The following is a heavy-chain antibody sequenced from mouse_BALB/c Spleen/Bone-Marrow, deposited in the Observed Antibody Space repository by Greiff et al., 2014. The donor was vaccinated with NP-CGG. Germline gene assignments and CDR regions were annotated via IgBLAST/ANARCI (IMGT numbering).Heavy chain of an antibody. CDR2: ISSGSSTI. V-gene: IGHV5-17*02. Sequence: EVQGVESGGGLVQPGGSRKLPCAASGFTFSSFGMHWVRQAPEKGLEWVAYISSGSSTIYYADTMKGRFTISRDNPKNTLFLQMTSLRSEDTAMYYCTRSGTLGAMDYWGQGTSVTVSS. D-gene: IGHD3-3*01. J-gene: IGHJ4*01. CDR1: GFTFSSFG. CDR3: TRSGTLGAMDY.